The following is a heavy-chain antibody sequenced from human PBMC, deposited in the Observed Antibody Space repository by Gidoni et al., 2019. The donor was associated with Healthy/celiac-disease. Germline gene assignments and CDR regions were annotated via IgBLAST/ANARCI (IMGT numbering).Heavy chain of an antibody. Sequence: QVQLVQSGAEVKKPGSSVKVSCTASGGTFSSYAISWVRQAPGQGLEWMGGIIPIFGTENYAQKFQGRGTITADESTSTAYMELSSLRSEDTAVYYCARVKDRYYGSGSYCHPFDYWGQGTLVTVSS. J-gene: IGHJ4*02. CDR2: IIPIFGTE. CDR3: ARVKDRYYGSGSYCHPFDY. CDR1: GGTFSSYA. D-gene: IGHD3-10*01. V-gene: IGHV1-69*01.